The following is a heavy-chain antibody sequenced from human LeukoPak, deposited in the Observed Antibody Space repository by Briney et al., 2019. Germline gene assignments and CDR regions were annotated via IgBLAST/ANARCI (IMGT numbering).Heavy chain of an antibody. CDR2: IRYDGSNK. D-gene: IGHD4-17*01. Sequence: PGGSLRLSCAASGFTFSSYGMHWVRQAPGKGLEWVAFIRYDGSNKYYADSVKGRFTISRDNSKNTLYLQMNSLRAEDTAVYYCAKDAYGEVYYYYYMDVWGKGTTVTISS. CDR3: AKDAYGEVYYYYYMDV. CDR1: GFTFSSYG. J-gene: IGHJ6*03. V-gene: IGHV3-30*02.